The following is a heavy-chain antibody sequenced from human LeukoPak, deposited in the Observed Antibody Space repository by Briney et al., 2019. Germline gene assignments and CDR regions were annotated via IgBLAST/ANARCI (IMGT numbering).Heavy chain of an antibody. CDR2: IYYSGST. V-gene: IGHV4-59*01. D-gene: IGHD3-22*01. J-gene: IGHJ4*02. CDR3: ARVDGSSGVFDY. Sequence: PSETLSLTCAVYGGSFSGYYWSWIRQPPGKGLEWIGYIYYSGSTNYNPSLKSRVTISVDTSKNQFSLKLSSVTAADTAVYYCARVDGSSGVFDYWGQGTLVTVSS. CDR1: GGSFSGYY.